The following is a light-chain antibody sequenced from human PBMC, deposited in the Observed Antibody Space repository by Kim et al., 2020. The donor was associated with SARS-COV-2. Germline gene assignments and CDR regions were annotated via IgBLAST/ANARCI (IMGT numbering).Light chain of an antibody. CDR1: HSVSSTY. J-gene: IGKJ1*01. CDR2: GAS. Sequence: SPGERGTPSCRASHSVSSTYLAWYQQKPGQAPRLLIYGASSRATGIPDRFSGSGSGTDFTLTISRLEPEDFAVYYCQQYGSSPWTFGQGTKVDIK. V-gene: IGKV3-20*01. CDR3: QQYGSSPWT.